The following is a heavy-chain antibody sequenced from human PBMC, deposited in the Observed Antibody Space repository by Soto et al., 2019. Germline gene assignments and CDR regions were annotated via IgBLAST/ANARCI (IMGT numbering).Heavy chain of an antibody. V-gene: IGHV1-2*02. Sequence: GASVKVSCKASGYTFTGCYMHWVRQAPGQGLEWMGWINPNSGGTNYAQKFQGRVTMTRDTSISTAYMELSRLRSDDTAVYYCAXGGEGYYDSSGYYPPDYWGQGTLVTVSS. CDR1: GYTFTGCY. J-gene: IGHJ4*02. CDR2: INPNSGGT. D-gene: IGHD3-22*01. CDR3: AXGGEGYYDSSGYYPPDY.